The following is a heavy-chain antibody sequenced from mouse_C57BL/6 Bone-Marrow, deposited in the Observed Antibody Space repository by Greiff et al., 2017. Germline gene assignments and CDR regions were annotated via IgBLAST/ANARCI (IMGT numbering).Heavy chain of an antibody. Sequence: DVKLVESGGDLVKPGGSLKLSCAASGFTFSSYGMSWVRQTPDKRLEWVATISSGGSYTYYPDSVKGRFTISRDNAKNTLYLQMSSLKSEDTAMYYCARRDGYYPYWGQGTLVTVSA. V-gene: IGHV5-6*02. CDR2: ISSGGSYT. J-gene: IGHJ3*01. CDR3: ARRDGYYPY. D-gene: IGHD2-3*01. CDR1: GFTFSSYG.